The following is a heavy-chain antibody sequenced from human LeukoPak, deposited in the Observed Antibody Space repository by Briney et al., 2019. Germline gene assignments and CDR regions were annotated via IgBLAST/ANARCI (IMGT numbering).Heavy chain of an antibody. Sequence: GGSLRLSCAVSGITLSNYGMAWVRQAPGKGLEWVAGISDSGGGTNYADSVKGRFTISRDNAKNTLYLQMSSLRAEDTAVYFCAKRGVVIRVILVGFHKQAYYFDSWGQGALVTVSS. D-gene: IGHD3-22*01. CDR3: AKRGVVIRVILVGFHKQAYYFDS. V-gene: IGHV3-23*01. J-gene: IGHJ4*02. CDR1: GITLSNYG. CDR2: ISDSGGGT.